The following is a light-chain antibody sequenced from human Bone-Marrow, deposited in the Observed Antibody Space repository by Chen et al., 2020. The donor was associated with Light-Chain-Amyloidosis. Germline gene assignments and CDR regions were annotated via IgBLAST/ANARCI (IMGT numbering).Light chain of an antibody. CDR1: SSDVGGDNH. J-gene: IGLJ1*01. Sequence: QSALTQPASVSGSPGQSITISCTGTSSDVGGDNHVSWHQQHPDKAPKLMIYEVTNLPAWVPDRFSGSKSDNTASLTISGLQTEDEADYFCSSYTITNTLVFGSGTRVTVL. CDR3: SSYTITNTLV. V-gene: IGLV2-14*01. CDR2: EVT.